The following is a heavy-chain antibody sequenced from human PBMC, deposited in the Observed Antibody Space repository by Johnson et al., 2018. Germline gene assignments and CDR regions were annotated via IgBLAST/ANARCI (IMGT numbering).Heavy chain of an antibody. D-gene: IGHD5-12*01. CDR3: VTGYPNYMDV. CDR2: IYSKNNGGAV. V-gene: IGHV3-15*07. J-gene: IGHJ6*03. Sequence: VQLREAGGGLVKPGGSLRLSCEASGFSVSEGRLNWVRQAPGRGPEWVGRIYSKNNGGAVEYAAPVTGRFTISKDASQNTVDLQMNSLKTEDTAVYYCVTGYPNYMDVWGKGTTVTVSS. CDR1: GFSVSEGR.